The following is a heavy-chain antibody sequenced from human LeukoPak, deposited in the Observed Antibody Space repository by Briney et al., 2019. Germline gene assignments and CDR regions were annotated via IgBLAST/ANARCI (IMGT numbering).Heavy chain of an antibody. CDR1: GFTFSSYA. D-gene: IGHD5-18*01. V-gene: IGHV3-23*01. CDR2: ISGSGGST. Sequence: PGGSLRLSCAASGFTFSSYAMSWVRQAPGKGLEWVSAISGSGGSTYYADSVKGRFTISRDNSKNTLYLQMNSLRAEDTAVYYCAKWGVIQLWSRRPVHFDYWGQGTLVTVSS. CDR3: AKWGVIQLWSRRPVHFDY. J-gene: IGHJ4*02.